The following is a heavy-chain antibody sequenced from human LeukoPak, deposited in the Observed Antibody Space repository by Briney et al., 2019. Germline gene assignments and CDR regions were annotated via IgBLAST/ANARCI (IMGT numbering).Heavy chain of an antibody. Sequence: ASVKVSCKASGGTFSTYAISWVRQAPGLGLEWMGGIIPIFGTANYAQKFQGRVTITADESTSTAYMELSSLRSEDTAVYYCARGRFGDLTFDYWGQRTLVTVSS. D-gene: IGHD3-10*01. J-gene: IGHJ4*02. CDR2: IIPIFGTA. CDR3: ARGRFGDLTFDY. CDR1: GGTFSTYA. V-gene: IGHV1-69*13.